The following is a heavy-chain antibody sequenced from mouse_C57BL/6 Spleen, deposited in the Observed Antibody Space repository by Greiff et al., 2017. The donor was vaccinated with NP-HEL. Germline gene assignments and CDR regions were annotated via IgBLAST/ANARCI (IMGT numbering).Heavy chain of an antibody. CDR2: INPNYGTT. CDR3: ARRGPFDGYYRDYAMGY. D-gene: IGHD2-3*01. V-gene: IGHV1-39*01. J-gene: IGHJ4*01. CDR1: GYSFTDYN. Sequence: EVQLQQSGPELVKPGASVKISCKASGYSFTDYNMNWVKQSNGKGLEWIGVINPNYGTTSYNQKFKGKATLTVDQSSSTAYMQLNSLTSEDSAVYYCARRGPFDGYYRDYAMGYWGKGTSVTAAS.